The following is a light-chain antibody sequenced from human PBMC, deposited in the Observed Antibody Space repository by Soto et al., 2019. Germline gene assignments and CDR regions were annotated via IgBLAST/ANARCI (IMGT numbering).Light chain of an antibody. CDR3: QQSFSNVWT. CDR2: AAS. CDR1: QSISNF. Sequence: DILMTQSPSSLSASVGDRVTITCRASQSISNFLNWYQQKPGKAPKLLIYAASTFPGRFSVSGSGTEFTLTITNLQPEDSATYYCQQSFSNVWTFGQGTKLEI. V-gene: IGKV1-39*01. J-gene: IGKJ2*01.